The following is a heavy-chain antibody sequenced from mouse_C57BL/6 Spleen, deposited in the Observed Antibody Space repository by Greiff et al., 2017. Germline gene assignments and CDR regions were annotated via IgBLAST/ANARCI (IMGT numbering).Heavy chain of an antibody. CDR1: GYTFTSYW. Sequence: QVQLQQPGAELVMPGASVKLSCKASGYTFTSYWMHWVKQRPGQGLEWIGEIDPSDSYTNYNQKFKGKSTLTVDKSSSTAYMQLSSLTSEDSAVYYCARGGTGYYFDYWGQGTPLTVSS. CDR2: IDPSDSYT. V-gene: IGHV1-69*01. J-gene: IGHJ2*01. CDR3: ARGGTGYYFDY. D-gene: IGHD3-3*01.